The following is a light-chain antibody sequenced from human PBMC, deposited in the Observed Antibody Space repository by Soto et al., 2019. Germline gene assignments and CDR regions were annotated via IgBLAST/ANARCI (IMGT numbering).Light chain of an antibody. CDR2: GAS. CDR3: QHYGSSPPVT. J-gene: IGKJ2*01. V-gene: IGKV3-20*01. CDR1: QSVTSNS. Sequence: EIVLTQSPGSLSLSPGERVTLSCRASQSVTSNSLAWYQVKAGQAPRLLIFGASRRATGIPDRFRGSGSGTEFTLTISRLEPEDVGSYYCQHYGSSPPVTFGQGSKLEIK.